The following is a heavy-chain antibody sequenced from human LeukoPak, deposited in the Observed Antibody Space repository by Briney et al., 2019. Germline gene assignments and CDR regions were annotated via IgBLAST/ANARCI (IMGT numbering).Heavy chain of an antibody. D-gene: IGHD3-16*01. CDR1: GFTFSNYN. CDR3: ARSFMN. V-gene: IGHV3-48*01. Sequence: GGSLRLSCAASGFTFSNYNMNWVRQAPGKGLEWVAYISSSSDTIYYRDSVKGRFTISRDNAKNSLYLQMNSLRGEDTAVYYCARSFMNWGQGALVTVSS. CDR2: ISSSSDTI. J-gene: IGHJ4*02.